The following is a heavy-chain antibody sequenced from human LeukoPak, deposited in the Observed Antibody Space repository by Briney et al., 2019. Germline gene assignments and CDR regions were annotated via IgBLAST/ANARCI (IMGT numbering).Heavy chain of an antibody. CDR3: ARAYSGIVVVPAARTRWDY. D-gene: IGHD2-2*01. V-gene: IGHV4-34*01. J-gene: IGHJ4*02. CDR1: GFTFSSYS. CDR2: INHSGST. Sequence: GSLRLSCAASGFTFSSYSMNWVRQAPGKGLEWIGEINHSGSTNYNPSLKSRVTISVDTSKNQFSLKLSSVTAADTAVYYCARAYSGIVVVPAARTRWDYWGQGTLVTVSS.